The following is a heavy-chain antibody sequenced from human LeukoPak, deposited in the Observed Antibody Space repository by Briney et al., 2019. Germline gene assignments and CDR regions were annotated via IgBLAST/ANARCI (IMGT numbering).Heavy chain of an antibody. V-gene: IGHV4-30-2*01. CDR3: ARFSPRAMGNYLDF. CDR2: IYPRGST. Sequence: SETLSLTCAVSGGSISSGSYSWSWIRQPPGKGLEWIGYIYPRGSTYYNPSLESRVILSLDKSANQFSLNLSSVTAADTAVYYCARFSPRAMGNYLDFWGQGTLVTVSS. D-gene: IGHD7-27*01. CDR1: GGSISSGSYS. J-gene: IGHJ4*02.